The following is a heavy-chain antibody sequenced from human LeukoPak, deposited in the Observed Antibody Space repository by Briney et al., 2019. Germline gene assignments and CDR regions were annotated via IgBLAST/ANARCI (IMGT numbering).Heavy chain of an antibody. D-gene: IGHD1-26*01. CDR2: ITLSGGGT. CDR1: GFTFSTYG. Sequence: PGGSLRLSCAASGFTFSTYGMSWVRQAPGKGLEWVSSITLSGGGTTYVDSVKGRFTITRDNSKNTLYLQMNSLRAEDTAVYYCVKNLLGDAAHSWYFDLWGRGTLVTVSS. V-gene: IGHV3-23*01. CDR3: VKNLLGDAAHSWYFDL. J-gene: IGHJ2*01.